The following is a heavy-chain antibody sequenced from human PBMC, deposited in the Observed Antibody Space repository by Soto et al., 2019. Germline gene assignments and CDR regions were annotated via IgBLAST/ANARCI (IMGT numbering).Heavy chain of an antibody. CDR3: ARGAVDYYYYGMDV. J-gene: IGHJ6*02. D-gene: IGHD2-15*01. V-gene: IGHV1-3*01. Sequence: ASVKVSCKASGYTFTSSVMHWVRQAPGQRLEWMGWINAGNGNTKYSQKFQGRVTITRDTSASTAYMELSSLRSEDTAVYYCARGAVDYYYYGMDVWGQGTTVTVSS. CDR2: INAGNGNT. CDR1: GYTFTSSV.